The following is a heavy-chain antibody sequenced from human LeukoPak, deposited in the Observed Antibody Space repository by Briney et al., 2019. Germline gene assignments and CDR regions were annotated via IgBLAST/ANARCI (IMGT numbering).Heavy chain of an antibody. CDR1: GFMFHDYA. J-gene: IGHJ4*02. Sequence: PGASLRLSCAAPGFMFHDYAIHWVRQAPGKGLEWVSLISGDGGSTFYADSVKGRFTISRDNSKNSLYLQMNSLRGDDTALYYCARESESSGWYDYWGQGTLVTVSS. D-gene: IGHD6-19*01. CDR2: ISGDGGST. V-gene: IGHV3-43*02. CDR3: ARESESSGWYDY.